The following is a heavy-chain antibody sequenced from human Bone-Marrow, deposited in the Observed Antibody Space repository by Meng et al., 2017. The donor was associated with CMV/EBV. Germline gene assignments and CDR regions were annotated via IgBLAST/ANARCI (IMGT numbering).Heavy chain of an antibody. CDR3: ARGSTGITPY. Sequence: SETLSLTCAVYGGSFSGYYWNWIRQPPGKGLEWIGEINHSGSTNYNPSLKSRVTISVDTSKNQFSLKLSSVTAADTAVYYCARGSTGITPYWGQGTLVTVSS. CDR2: INHSGST. CDR1: GGSFSGYY. V-gene: IGHV4-34*01. J-gene: IGHJ4*02. D-gene: IGHD1-1*01.